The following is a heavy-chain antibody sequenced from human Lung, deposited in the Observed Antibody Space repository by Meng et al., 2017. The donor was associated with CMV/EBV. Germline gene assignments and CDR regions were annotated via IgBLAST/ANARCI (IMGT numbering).Heavy chain of an antibody. V-gene: IGHV1-69*02. CDR2: ITPIVAIP. Sequence: SVXVSCKASGGTFSSYTISWVRQAPGQGLEWMGRITPIVAIPRYAQKFQDRVTITADKFTSTTYMDLSSLRIEDTAVYYCARSQCSSENCRDAYNRFDSWSGGTLVTVSS. CDR1: GGTFSSYT. D-gene: IGHD2-2*01. CDR3: ARSQCSSENCRDAYNRFDS. J-gene: IGHJ5*01.